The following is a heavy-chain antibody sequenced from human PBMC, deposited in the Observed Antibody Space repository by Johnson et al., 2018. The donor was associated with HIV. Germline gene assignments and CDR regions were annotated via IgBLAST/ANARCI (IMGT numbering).Heavy chain of an antibody. Sequence: QVQLVESGGGVVQPGRSLRLSCAASGFTFSSYAMHWVRQDPGKGLEWVAVIRSDGINKYYAASVKGRFTVSRDKSKNTLFLQMNSLRAEDTAVYYCARVTVVTLGAGAFDIWGQGTMVTVSS. CDR3: ARVTVVTLGAGAFDI. V-gene: IGHV3-30*14. CDR2: IRSDGINK. J-gene: IGHJ3*02. D-gene: IGHD4-23*01. CDR1: GFTFSSYA.